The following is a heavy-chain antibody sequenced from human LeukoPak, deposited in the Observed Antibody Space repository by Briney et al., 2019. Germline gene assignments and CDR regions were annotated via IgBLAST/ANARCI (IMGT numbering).Heavy chain of an antibody. D-gene: IGHD3-3*01. Sequence: GNTNYAQKFQERVTITRDMSTSTAYMELSSLRSEDTAVYYCAAGYYDFWSGSPPDAFDIWGQGTMVTVSS. V-gene: IGHV1-58*01. CDR2: GNT. J-gene: IGHJ3*02. CDR3: AAGYYDFWSGSPPDAFDI.